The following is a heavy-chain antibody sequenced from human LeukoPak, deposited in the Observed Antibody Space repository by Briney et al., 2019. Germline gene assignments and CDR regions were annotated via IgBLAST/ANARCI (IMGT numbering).Heavy chain of an antibody. V-gene: IGHV3-7*01. CDR2: IKQDGSQE. CDR3: ARGVPYPSWSGPHYSDY. J-gene: IGHJ4*02. CDR1: GLTFSTYW. Sequence: PGGSLRLSCAASGLTFSTYWMSWVRQAPGKGLEWVAHIKQDGSQEYYVGSVKGRFTISRDNAKNSLYLQMNSLRVEDTAVYYCARGVPYPSWSGPHYSDYWGQGTLVTVSS. D-gene: IGHD3-3*01.